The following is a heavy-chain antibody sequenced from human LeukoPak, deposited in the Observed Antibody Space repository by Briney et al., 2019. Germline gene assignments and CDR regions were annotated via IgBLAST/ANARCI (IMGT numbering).Heavy chain of an antibody. Sequence: PGGSLRLSCAASGFTLSSYGMHWVRQAPGKGLEWVAVISYDGSNKCYADSVKGRFTISRDNSKNTLYLQMNSLRAEDTAVYYCAKDQLDYWGQGTLVTVSS. D-gene: IGHD5-24*01. J-gene: IGHJ4*02. CDR2: ISYDGSNK. V-gene: IGHV3-30*18. CDR1: GFTLSSYG. CDR3: AKDQLDY.